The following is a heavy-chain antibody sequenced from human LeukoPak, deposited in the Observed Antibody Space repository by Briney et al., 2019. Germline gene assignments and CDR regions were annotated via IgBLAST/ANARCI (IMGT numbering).Heavy chain of an antibody. Sequence: PGGSLRLSCAASGFTFSRYSMNWVRQARGKGLEWVSSISSSSRNIYYSDSVKGGFNISRDNTKNSLYLQMNSLRAEDTAVYYCARDSTNYDYWGQGTLVTASS. CDR3: ARDSTNYDY. V-gene: IGHV3-21*01. CDR2: ISSSSRNI. J-gene: IGHJ4*02. D-gene: IGHD2-8*01. CDR1: GFTFSRYS.